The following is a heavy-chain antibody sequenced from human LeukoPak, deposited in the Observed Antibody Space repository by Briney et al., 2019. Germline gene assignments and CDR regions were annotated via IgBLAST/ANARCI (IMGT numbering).Heavy chain of an antibody. D-gene: IGHD2-15*01. V-gene: IGHV1-18*01. CDR2: ISAYNGNT. J-gene: IGHJ3*02. Sequence: ASVKVSCKASGYTFTSYGISWVRQAPGQGLEWMGWISAYNGNTNYAQKLQGRVTMTTDTSTSTAYMELRSLRSDDTAVYYCASGYCSGGSCIDAFDIWGQGTMVTVSS. CDR3: ASGYCSGGSCIDAFDI. CDR1: GYTFTSYG.